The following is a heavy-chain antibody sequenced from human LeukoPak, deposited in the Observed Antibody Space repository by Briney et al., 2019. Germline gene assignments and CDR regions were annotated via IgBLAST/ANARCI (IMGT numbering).Heavy chain of an antibody. CDR1: GLTFSTSG. CDR3: ATETNGRHYDY. D-gene: IGHD1-14*01. CDR2: IGPTGSDR. V-gene: IGHV3-21*06. Sequence: GGSLRLSCTASGLTFSTSGFNLVRQAPGKGLEGVASIGPTGSDRYHADSIKGRFTISRDNANNFPYCKMNSMRAENTAVYYCATETNGRHYDYWGQGPLLTVSS. J-gene: IGHJ4*02.